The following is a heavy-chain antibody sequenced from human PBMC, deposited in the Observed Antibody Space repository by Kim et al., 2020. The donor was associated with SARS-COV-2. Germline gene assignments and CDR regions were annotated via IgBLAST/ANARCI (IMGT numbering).Heavy chain of an antibody. Sequence: SETLSLTCTVSGGSISSYYWSWIRQPPGKGLEWIGYIYYSGSTNYNPSLKSRVTISVDTSKNQFSLKLSSVTAADTAVYYCARRYSSGLDYWGQGTLVTV. J-gene: IGHJ4*02. CDR2: IYYSGST. D-gene: IGHD6-19*01. V-gene: IGHV4-59*08. CDR3: ARRYSSGLDY. CDR1: GGSISSYY.